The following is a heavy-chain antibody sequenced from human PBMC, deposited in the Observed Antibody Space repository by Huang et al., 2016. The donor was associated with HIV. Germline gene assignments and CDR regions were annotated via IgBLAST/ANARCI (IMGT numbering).Heavy chain of an antibody. CDR3: VRVRRVTDRYCVADCNTIDTFDI. D-gene: IGHD2-21*02. CDR1: GYSFTNYG. CDR2: MNTDTGRP. J-gene: IGHJ3*02. Sequence: QVQLVQSGSELKKPGASVKVSCKASGYSFTNYGVHWVRQAPGRGLEWMGLMNTDTGRPRYAQDFTGRCVCSLDTSVSTAYLQISSLKPEDSAIYYCVRVRRVTDRYCVADCNTIDTFDIWGQGTLVTVSA. V-gene: IGHV7-4-1*02.